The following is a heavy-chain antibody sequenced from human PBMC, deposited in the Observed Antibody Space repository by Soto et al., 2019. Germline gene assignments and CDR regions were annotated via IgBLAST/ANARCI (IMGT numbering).Heavy chain of an antibody. Sequence: DVQLLESGGVLVQPEGSLRLSCAASGFTFSSYAMGWVRQGHGQGMEWVAVVSIGGSTHYADSVKGRFTISRDNAKNTLSLQMNSITAEDTAVYFCAKRRGAGGNFHYWGPGALVTVSS. CDR1: GFTFSSYA. V-gene: IGHV3-23*01. CDR3: AKRRGAGGNFHY. CDR2: VSIGGST. J-gene: IGHJ4*02. D-gene: IGHD1-26*01.